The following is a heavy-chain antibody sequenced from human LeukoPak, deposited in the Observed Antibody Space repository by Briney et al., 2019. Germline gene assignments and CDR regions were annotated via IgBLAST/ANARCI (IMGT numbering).Heavy chain of an antibody. V-gene: IGHV3-53*01. CDR1: GFTVSSNY. CDR3: ARSPRFYGDYLDY. Sequence: GGSLRLSCAASGFTVSSNYMSWVRQAPGKGLEWVSVIYSGGSTYYADSVKGRFTISRDNSKNTLYLQMNSLRAEDTAVYYCARSPRFYGDYLDYWGQGTLVTVSS. J-gene: IGHJ4*02. D-gene: IGHD4-17*01. CDR2: IYSGGST.